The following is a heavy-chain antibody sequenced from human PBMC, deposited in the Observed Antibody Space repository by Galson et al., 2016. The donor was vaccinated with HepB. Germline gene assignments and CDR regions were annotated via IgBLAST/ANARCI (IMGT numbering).Heavy chain of an antibody. Sequence: SLRLSCAASGFALTNFSMHWVRQAPGKGLEWVSSISIRSTYIYSADSVRGRFTISRDNAKSSLYLQMNNLRADDTAFYYCARGCRGGSCIDSWGQGTLVTVSS. CDR2: ISIRSTYI. D-gene: IGHD2-15*01. V-gene: IGHV3-21*01. CDR3: ARGCRGGSCIDS. CDR1: GFALTNFS. J-gene: IGHJ4*02.